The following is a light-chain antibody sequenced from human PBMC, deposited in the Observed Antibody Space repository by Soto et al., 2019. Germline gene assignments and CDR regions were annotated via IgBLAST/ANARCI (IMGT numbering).Light chain of an antibody. CDR1: QTVSITY. Sequence: VLTQSPGTLSLSPGESATLSCRASQTVSITYLTWYQQKPGQAPRLLIYGASTRATGIPARFSGSGSGTEFTLTISSLEPEDFAVYYCQQRSNWPPAFGQGTRLEI. CDR3: QQRSNWPPA. CDR2: GAS. J-gene: IGKJ5*01. V-gene: IGKV3D-20*02.